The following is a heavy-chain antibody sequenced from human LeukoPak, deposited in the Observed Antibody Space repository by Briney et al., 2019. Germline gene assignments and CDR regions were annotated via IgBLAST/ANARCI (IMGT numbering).Heavy chain of an antibody. CDR1: GYTFTGYY. V-gene: IGHV1-2*02. J-gene: IGHJ5*02. Sequence: ASVKVSCKASGYTFTGYYMHWVRQAPGQGLEWMGWINPNSGTTKYAQKFQGRVTMTRDTSISTAYMELSRLRSDDTALYYCAREAYCGSTSCPPGNWFDPWGQGTLVTVSS. CDR3: AREAYCGSTSCPPGNWFDP. D-gene: IGHD2-2*01. CDR2: INPNSGTT.